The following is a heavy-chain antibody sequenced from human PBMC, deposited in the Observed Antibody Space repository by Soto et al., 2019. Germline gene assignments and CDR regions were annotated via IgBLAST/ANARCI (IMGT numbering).Heavy chain of an antibody. J-gene: IGHJ4*02. CDR2: ISYDGSNK. Sequence: QVQLVESGGGVVQPGRSLRLSCAASGFTFSSYAMHWVRQAPGKGLEWVAVISYDGSNKYYADSVKGLFSMSRDNAKNTLYLHMNSMRAEDTDVYDCARDIGGDNYPDYWGQGTLVTVSS. V-gene: IGHV3-30-3*01. D-gene: IGHD5-12*01. CDR1: GFTFSSYA. CDR3: ARDIGGDNYPDY.